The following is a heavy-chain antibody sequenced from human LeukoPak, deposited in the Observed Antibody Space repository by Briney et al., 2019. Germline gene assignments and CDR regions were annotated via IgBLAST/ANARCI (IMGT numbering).Heavy chain of an antibody. J-gene: IGHJ4*02. CDR2: VHSGGNT. Sequence: PGGSLRLSCAASGFTFSNYVQNWSRQGPGKGLEWVSRVHSGGNTYYADSVKGRFTISRDKSTNMLFLQMNSLRAEETAVYYCARDDAADVGFLDYWDQGTLVTVSS. CDR3: ARDDAADVGFLDY. V-gene: IGHV3-23*01. D-gene: IGHD1-26*01. CDR1: GFTFSNYV.